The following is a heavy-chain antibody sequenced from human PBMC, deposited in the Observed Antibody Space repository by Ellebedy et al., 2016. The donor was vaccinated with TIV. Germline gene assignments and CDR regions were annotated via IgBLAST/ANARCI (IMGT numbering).Heavy chain of an antibody. J-gene: IGHJ6*02. CDR1: GYTFTSYG. V-gene: IGHV1-69*13. D-gene: IGHD5-12*01. CDR2: IIPIFGTA. Sequence: ASVKVSCKASGYTFTSYGISWVRQAPGQGLEWMGGIIPIFGTANYAQKFQGRVTITADESTSTVYMELSSLRSEDTAVYYCARVLIYSGYGIYYYYGMDVWGQGTTVTVSS. CDR3: ARVLIYSGYGIYYYYGMDV.